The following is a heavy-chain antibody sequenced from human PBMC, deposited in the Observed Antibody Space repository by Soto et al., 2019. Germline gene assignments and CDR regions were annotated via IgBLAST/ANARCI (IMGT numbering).Heavy chain of an antibody. D-gene: IGHD6-13*01. CDR3: ARDLRAAGRPGMDV. CDR2: IIPIVGTG. J-gene: IGHJ4*02. CDR1: GGSFSSYA. V-gene: IGHV1-69*13. Sequence: SVKVSCKASGGSFSSYAISWVRQAPGQGLEWMGGIIPIVGTGNYAQNFQGRVTITADESTSTAYMELSSLRSEDTAMYYCARDLRAAGRPGMDVWGQGTLVTVSS.